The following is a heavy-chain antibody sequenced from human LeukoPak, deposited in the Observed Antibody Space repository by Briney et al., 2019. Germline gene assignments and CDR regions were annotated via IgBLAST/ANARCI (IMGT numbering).Heavy chain of an antibody. V-gene: IGHV1-69*04. CDR2: IIPILGIA. D-gene: IGHD6-13*01. CDR3: ARGLSSSWYGDY. J-gene: IGHJ4*02. Sequence: ASVKVSCKASGGTFSSYAISWVRQAPGQGLEWMGRIIPILGIANYAQKFQGRVTITADESTSTAYMELSSLRSEDTAVYYCARGLSSSWYGDYWGQGTLVTVSS. CDR1: GGTFSSYA.